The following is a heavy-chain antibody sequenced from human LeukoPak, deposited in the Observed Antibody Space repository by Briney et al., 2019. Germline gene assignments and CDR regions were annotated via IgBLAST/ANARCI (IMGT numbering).Heavy chain of an antibody. CDR1: GFTFGSYW. D-gene: IGHD3-22*01. J-gene: IGHJ4*02. CDR2: INSDGSST. Sequence: PGGSLRLSCAASGFTFGSYWMHWVRQAPGKGLVWVSRINSDGSSTTYADSVKGRFTISRDNAKNTLHLQMNSLRAEDTAVYYCARAQSQYYYDTSGYSTVYYFDYWGQGTLVTVSS. CDR3: ARAQSQYYYDTSGYSTVYYFDY. V-gene: IGHV3-74*03.